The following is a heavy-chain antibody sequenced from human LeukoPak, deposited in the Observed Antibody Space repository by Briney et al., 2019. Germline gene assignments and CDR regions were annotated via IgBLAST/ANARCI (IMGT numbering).Heavy chain of an antibody. V-gene: IGHV1-8*01. CDR3: ARLTGNSDGYYYYGMDV. CDR1: GHTFSSFD. J-gene: IGHJ6*02. Sequence: ASVKVSCKAVGHTFSSFDIYWVRQGPGQGLEWMGWMNPESGTTGSAARFVNRLKMTRDTSISTAYMELSRLRSDDTAVYYCARLTGNSDGYYYYGMDVWGQGTTVTVSS. CDR2: MNPESGTT. D-gene: IGHD2-8*02.